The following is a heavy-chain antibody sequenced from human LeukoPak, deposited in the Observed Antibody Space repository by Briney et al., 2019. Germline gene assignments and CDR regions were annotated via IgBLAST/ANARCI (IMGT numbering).Heavy chain of an antibody. J-gene: IGHJ4*02. V-gene: IGHV3-48*01. CDR1: GFTFSSYS. D-gene: IGHD6-6*01. CDR2: INSSSSTI. CDR3: AREGSRLGIAARAFDY. Sequence: AGGSLRLSCAASGFTFSSYSMNWVRQAPGKGLEWVSYINSSSSTIYYADSVKGRFTISRDNAKNSLYLQMNSLRAEDTAVYYCAREGSRLGIAARAFDYWGQGTLVTVSS.